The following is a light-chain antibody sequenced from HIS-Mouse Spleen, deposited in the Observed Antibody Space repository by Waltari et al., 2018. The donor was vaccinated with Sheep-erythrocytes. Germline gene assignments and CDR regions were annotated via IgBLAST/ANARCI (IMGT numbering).Light chain of an antibody. CDR3: QQRSNWPPIT. CDR1: QSVSSY. CDR2: DAS. J-gene: IGKJ5*01. Sequence: EIVLTQSPATLSLSPGERATLSCRASQSVSSYLAWYQQKPGHAPRLLIYDASTRATGIPARFSGSGSGTDFTLTISSLEPEDFAVYYCQQRSNWPPITFGQGTRLEIK. V-gene: IGKV3-11*01.